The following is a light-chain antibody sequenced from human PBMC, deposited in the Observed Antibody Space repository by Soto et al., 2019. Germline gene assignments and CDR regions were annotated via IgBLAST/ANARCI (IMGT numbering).Light chain of an antibody. CDR1: QSVRRF. J-gene: IGKJ2*01. CDR2: DVS. V-gene: IGKV3-11*01. Sequence: EIVLTQSPATLSLSPGERATLSCRASQSVRRFLAWYQQKPGQAPRLLIYDVSNRAAGIPARFSGSGSGTDFTLTISSLEPEDSAFYYCQRRSNWPPYTFGQGTKLEIK. CDR3: QRRSNWPPYT.